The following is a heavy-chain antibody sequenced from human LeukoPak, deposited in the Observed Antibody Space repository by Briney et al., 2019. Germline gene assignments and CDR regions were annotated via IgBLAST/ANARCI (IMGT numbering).Heavy chain of an antibody. CDR2: IYSSGDT. J-gene: IGHJ4*02. CDR1: GGSISSYY. Sequence: PSETLSLTCTVSGGSISSYYGSWIRQPPGKGLEWIGYIYSSGDTNYNPSLKSRVTISVDTSKNQFSLKLNSATAADTAVYYCASGTYYYFDFWGQGALVTVSS. D-gene: IGHD6-13*01. V-gene: IGHV4-59*01. CDR3: ASGTYYYFDF.